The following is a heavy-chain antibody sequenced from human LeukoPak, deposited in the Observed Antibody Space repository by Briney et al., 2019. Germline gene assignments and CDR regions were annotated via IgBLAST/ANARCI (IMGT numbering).Heavy chain of an antibody. V-gene: IGHV3-33*01. CDR2: IWYDGSNK. J-gene: IGHJ4*02. CDR1: GFTFSSYG. CDR3: ARDAANYYYDSSGPHFDY. D-gene: IGHD3-22*01. Sequence: GGSLRLSCAASGFTFSSYGMHWVRQAPGKGLEWVAVIWYDGSNKYYADSVKGRFTISRDNSKNTLYLQMNSLRAEDTAVYCCARDAANYYYDSSGPHFDYWGQGTLVTVSS.